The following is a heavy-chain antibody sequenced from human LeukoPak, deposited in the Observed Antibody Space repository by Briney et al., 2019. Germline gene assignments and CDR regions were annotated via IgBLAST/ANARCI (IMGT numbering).Heavy chain of an antibody. CDR1: GYTLTELS. CDR2: ISAYNGNT. D-gene: IGHD3-22*01. Sequence: ASVKVSCKVSGYTLTELSMHWVRQAPGQGLERMGWISAYNGNTNYAQKLQGRVTMTTDTSTSTAYMELRSLRSDDTAVYYCASDTTYYYDSSGYYCAYWGQGTLVTVSS. CDR3: ASDTTYYYDSSGYYCAY. J-gene: IGHJ4*02. V-gene: IGHV1-18*01.